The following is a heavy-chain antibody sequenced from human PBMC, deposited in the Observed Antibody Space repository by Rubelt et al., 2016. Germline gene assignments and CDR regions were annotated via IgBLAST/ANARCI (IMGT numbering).Heavy chain of an antibody. CDR3: AKDIRGYSSSWSTFHY. CDR1: GFTVSSNY. Sequence: GGGLVQPGGSLRLSCAASGFTVSSNYMSWVRQAPGKGLEWVSLIYSGGATYYADSVKGRFTISRDNSKNTLYLQMNSLKAEDTAKYYCAKDIRGYSSSWSTFHYWGQGTLVTVSS. J-gene: IGHJ4*02. D-gene: IGHD6-13*01. V-gene: IGHV3-66*01. CDR2: IYSGGAT.